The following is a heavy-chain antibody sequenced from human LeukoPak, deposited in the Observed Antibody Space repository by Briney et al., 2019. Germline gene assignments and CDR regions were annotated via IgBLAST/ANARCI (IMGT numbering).Heavy chain of an antibody. CDR2: IYYSGST. CDR3: ASSYLHTSHYFDY. D-gene: IGHD2-21*01. CDR1: GGSISSYY. Sequence: SETLSLTCTVSGGSISSYYWSWIRQPPGKGLEWIGYIYYSGSTNYSPSLKSRVTISVDTSKNQFSLELSSVTAADSAVYYCASSYLHTSHYFDYWGQGTLVTVSS. J-gene: IGHJ4*02. V-gene: IGHV4-59*08.